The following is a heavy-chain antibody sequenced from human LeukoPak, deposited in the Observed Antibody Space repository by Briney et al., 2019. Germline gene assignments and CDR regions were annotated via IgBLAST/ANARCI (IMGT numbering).Heavy chain of an antibody. CDR3: ALPLRDGDFYFDY. CDR2: INRDGRST. V-gene: IGHV3-74*01. J-gene: IGHJ4*02. D-gene: IGHD4-17*01. Sequence: GSLRLSCVASGFTFSNYWMHWVRQAPGKGLVWVSRINRDGRSTNYADSVKGRFTISRDNAKNTVFLQMNSLRAEDTAVYYCALPLRDGDFYFDYWGQGTLVTVSS. CDR1: GFTFSNYW.